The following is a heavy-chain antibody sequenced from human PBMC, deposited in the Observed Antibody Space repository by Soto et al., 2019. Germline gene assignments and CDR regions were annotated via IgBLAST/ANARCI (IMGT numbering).Heavy chain of an antibody. J-gene: IGHJ5*02. V-gene: IGHV1-8*01. CDR1: GYTFTSYD. CDR3: ARAGRGVTGYKNRNWFDP. D-gene: IGHD2-21*02. CDR2: MNPNSGNT. Sequence: AASVKVSCKASGYTFTSYDINWVRQATGQGLEWMGWMNPNSGNTGYAQKFQGRVTMARNTSISTAYMELSSLRSEDTAVYYCARAGRGVTGYKNRNWFDPWGQGTLVTVSS.